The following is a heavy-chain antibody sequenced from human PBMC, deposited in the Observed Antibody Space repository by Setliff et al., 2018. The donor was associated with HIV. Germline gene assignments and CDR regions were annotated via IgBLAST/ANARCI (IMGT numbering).Heavy chain of an antibody. CDR2: FDPQDGKT. Sequence: ASVKVSCKASGYTFPNYGITWVRQAPGKGLEWMGYFDPQDGKTIYAQKFQGRVTMTEDTSTYTAYMELSGLRSEDTAVYYCARPLEDRSGWFVTVGSFNYWGQGTQVTVSS. J-gene: IGHJ4*02. CDR1: GYTFPNYG. CDR3: ARPLEDRSGWFVTVGSFNY. V-gene: IGHV1-24*01. D-gene: IGHD6-19*01.